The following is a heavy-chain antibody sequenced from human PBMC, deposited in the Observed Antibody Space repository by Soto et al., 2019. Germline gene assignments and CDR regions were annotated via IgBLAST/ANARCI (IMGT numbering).Heavy chain of an antibody. Sequence: SETLSLTCTVSGGSISSYYWSWIRQPPGKGLEWIGYIYYSGSTNYNPSLKSRVTISVDTSKNQFSLKLSSVTAADTAVYYCARVSYEGWFDPWGQGTLVTVSS. CDR1: GGSISSYY. V-gene: IGHV4-59*01. CDR2: IYYSGST. J-gene: IGHJ5*02. CDR3: ARVSYEGWFDP. D-gene: IGHD5-18*01.